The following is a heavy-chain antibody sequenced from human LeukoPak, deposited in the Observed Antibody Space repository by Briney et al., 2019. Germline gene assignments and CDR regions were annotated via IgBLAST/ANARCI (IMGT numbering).Heavy chain of an antibody. CDR3: AAWNLTTNWFDP. CDR2: IIPIFGTA. CDR1: GGTFSSYA. D-gene: IGHD1-1*01. Sequence: ASVKVSCKASGGTFSSYAISWVRQAPGQGLEWMGGIIPIFGTANYAQKFQGRVTITADESTSTAYMELSSLRSEDTAVYYCAAWNLTTNWFDPWGQGTLVTVSS. V-gene: IGHV1-69*13. J-gene: IGHJ5*02.